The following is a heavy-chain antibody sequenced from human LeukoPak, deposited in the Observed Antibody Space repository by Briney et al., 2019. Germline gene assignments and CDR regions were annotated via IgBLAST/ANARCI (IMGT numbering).Heavy chain of an antibody. CDR2: IYYSGST. CDR3: ARTSAAEALDY. V-gene: IGHV4-39*07. CDR1: GGSISSSSYY. J-gene: IGHJ4*02. D-gene: IGHD6-13*01. Sequence: PSETLSLTCTVSGGSISSSSYYWGWIRQPPGKGLEWIGSIYYSGSTYYNPSLKSRVTISVDTSKNQFSLKLSSVTAADTAVYYCARTSAAEALDYWGQGTLVTVPS.